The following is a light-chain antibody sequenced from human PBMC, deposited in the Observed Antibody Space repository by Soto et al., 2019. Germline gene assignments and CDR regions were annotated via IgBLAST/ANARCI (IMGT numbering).Light chain of an antibody. V-gene: IGKV3-11*01. CDR3: LQCVSWPQFT. J-gene: IGKJ3*01. CDR1: QRCGSS. CDR2: DVS. Sequence: MVLTQSPATLSLSTGERASLSCRASQRCGSSLALYQHKSGQAPRLLIYDVSNRATDVPARFRGSGSGTEFTLTISSLEPEDFAFYYCLQCVSWPQFTFGPGTRRDI.